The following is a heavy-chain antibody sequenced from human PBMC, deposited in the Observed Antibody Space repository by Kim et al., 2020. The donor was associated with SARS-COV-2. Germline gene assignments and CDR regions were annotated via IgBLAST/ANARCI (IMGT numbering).Heavy chain of an antibody. CDR2: ISSSSSYI. CDR1: GFTFSSYS. D-gene: IGHD3-16*01. Sequence: GGSLRLSCAASGFTFSSYSMNWVRQAPGKGLEWVSSISSSSSYIYYADSVKGRFTISRDNAKNSLYLQMNSLRAEDTAVYYCARDEGVDYHYGMDVWGQGTTVTVSS. V-gene: IGHV3-21*01. J-gene: IGHJ6*02. CDR3: ARDEGVDYHYGMDV.